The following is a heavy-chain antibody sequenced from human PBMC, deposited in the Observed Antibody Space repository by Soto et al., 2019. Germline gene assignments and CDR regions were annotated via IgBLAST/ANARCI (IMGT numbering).Heavy chain of an antibody. J-gene: IGHJ6*02. Sequence: EVQLVESGGGLVQPGGSLRLSCAASGFTFSSYWMSWVRQAPGKGLEWVANIKQDGSEKYYVDSVKGRFTISRDNAKNSLYLQMNSLRAEDTAVYYCARDIVVVPAAIIYYGMDVWGQATTVTVSS. CDR3: ARDIVVVPAAIIYYGMDV. CDR2: IKQDGSEK. CDR1: GFTFSSYW. D-gene: IGHD2-2*01. V-gene: IGHV3-7*03.